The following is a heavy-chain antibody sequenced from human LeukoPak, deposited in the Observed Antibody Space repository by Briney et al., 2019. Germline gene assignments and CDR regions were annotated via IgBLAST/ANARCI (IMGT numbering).Heavy chain of an antibody. D-gene: IGHD6-19*01. Sequence: SETLSLTCAVSGGSISSGGYPWSWIRQPPGKGLEWIGYIYHSGSTYYNPSLKSRVTISVDRSKNQFSLKLSSVTAADTAVYYCARLAVAGQFDYWGQGTLVTASS. CDR3: ARLAVAGQFDY. CDR2: IYHSGST. V-gene: IGHV4-30-2*01. CDR1: GGSISSGGYP. J-gene: IGHJ4*02.